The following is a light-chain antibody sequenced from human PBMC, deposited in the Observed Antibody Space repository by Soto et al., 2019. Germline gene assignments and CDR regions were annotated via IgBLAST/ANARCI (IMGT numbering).Light chain of an antibody. CDR2: EVG. J-gene: IGLJ1*01. CDR3: SSYTSTILYV. CDR1: NSDVGGHNY. V-gene: IGLV2-14*01. Sequence: QSVLTQPASVSGSLGQSITISCTGSNSDVGGHNYVSWYQQHPGKAPKLMIYEVGIRPSGVSTRFSGSKSGNTASLTISGLQAEDEADYYCSSYTSTILYVLGTGTKVTVL.